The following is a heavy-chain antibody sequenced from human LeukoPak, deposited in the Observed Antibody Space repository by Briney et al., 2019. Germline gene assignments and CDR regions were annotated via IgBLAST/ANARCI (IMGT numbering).Heavy chain of an antibody. CDR1: GGSVSNRSYY. Sequence: PSETLSLTCSLSGGSVSNRSYYWGWVRQPPGKGLEWIGFVHYSGITHYNLSLKSQVSISADTSNKQFSLRLTSVTAKDTAIYFCARATARHMDVWGTGITVTVSS. D-gene: IGHD1-26*01. J-gene: IGHJ6*03. CDR3: ARATARHMDV. CDR2: VHYSGIT. V-gene: IGHV4-39*01.